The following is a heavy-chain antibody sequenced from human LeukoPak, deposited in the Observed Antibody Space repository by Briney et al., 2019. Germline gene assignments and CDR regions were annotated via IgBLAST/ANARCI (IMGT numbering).Heavy chain of an antibody. D-gene: IGHD6-13*01. Sequence: GASVKVSCKASGYTFTSYGISWVRQAPGQGLEWMGWINTNTGNPTYAQGFTGRFVFSLDTSVSTAYLQISSLKAEDTAVYYCARGLGSSWASPIDYWGQGTLVTVSS. CDR3: ARGLGSSWASPIDY. CDR2: INTNTGNP. CDR1: GYTFTSYG. V-gene: IGHV7-4-1*02. J-gene: IGHJ4*02.